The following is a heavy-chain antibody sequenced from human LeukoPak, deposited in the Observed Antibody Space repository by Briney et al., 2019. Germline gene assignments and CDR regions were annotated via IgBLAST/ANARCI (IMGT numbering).Heavy chain of an antibody. CDR1: GFTFSSYS. Sequence: GGSLRLSCAASGFTFSSYSMNWVRQAPGKGLEWVSYISSSSSTIYYADSVKGRFTISRDNSKNTLYMEVNSLRAEDTAVYYCAREGGRTVAGTFDNWGQGTLVTVSS. D-gene: IGHD6-19*01. V-gene: IGHV3-48*01. CDR2: ISSSSSTI. CDR3: AREGGRTVAGTFDN. J-gene: IGHJ4*02.